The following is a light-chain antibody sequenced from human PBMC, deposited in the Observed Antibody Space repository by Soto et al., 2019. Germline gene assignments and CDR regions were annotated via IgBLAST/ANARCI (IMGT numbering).Light chain of an antibody. J-gene: IGKJ1*01. Sequence: DIQMTHSPSTLSGSLGYGFTITWRASQTISSWLAWYQQKPGKAPKLLIYKASTLKSGVPSRFSGSGSGTEFTLTISSLQPDDFATYYCQHYNSYSEAFGQGTKVDIK. V-gene: IGKV1-5*03. CDR2: KAS. CDR3: QHYNSYSEA. CDR1: QTISSW.